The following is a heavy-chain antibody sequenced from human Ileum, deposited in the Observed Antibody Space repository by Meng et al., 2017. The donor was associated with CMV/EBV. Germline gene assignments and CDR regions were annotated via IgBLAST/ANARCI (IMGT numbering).Heavy chain of an antibody. CDR3: AVLIAANARRGH. J-gene: IGHJ4*02. D-gene: IGHD6-13*01. CDR1: GRSVSSDSYH. CDR2: TTYGGTT. Sequence: SETLSLTCTVSGRSVSSDSYHWNWIRQAPGKGLEWIGQTTYGGTTDYNPSLKSRLTISLDTSKNQFSLNLNSVTAADTAVYYCAVLIAANARRGHWGQGTLVTVSS. V-gene: IGHV4-61*01.